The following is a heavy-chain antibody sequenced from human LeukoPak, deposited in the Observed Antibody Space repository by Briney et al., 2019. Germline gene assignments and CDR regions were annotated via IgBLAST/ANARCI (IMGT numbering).Heavy chain of an antibody. Sequence: ASETLSLTCAVSGYSISSGYYWGWIRQPPGMGLEWIGSIYHSGSTYYNPSLKSRVTISVDTSKNQFSLKMSSVTAADTAVYYCARGYYYGSGGRFDPWGQGTLVTVSS. J-gene: IGHJ5*02. D-gene: IGHD3-10*01. CDR1: GYSISSGYY. V-gene: IGHV4-38-2*01. CDR2: IYHSGST. CDR3: ARGYYYGSGGRFDP.